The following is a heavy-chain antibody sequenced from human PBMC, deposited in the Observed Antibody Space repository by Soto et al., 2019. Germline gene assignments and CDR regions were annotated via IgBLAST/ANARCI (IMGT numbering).Heavy chain of an antibody. CDR3: ARGAMDNFDY. J-gene: IGHJ4*02. CDR1: GGTFGSQG. CDR2: FIAMLGTP. V-gene: IGHV1-69*13. Sequence: ASVKVSCKASGGTFGSQGIAWVRQAPGQGLEWMGGFIAMLGTPTYAKKVQGRATISADESLTSSYLELRSLRSEDTGVYFCARGAMDNFDYWGQGTVVTVSS. D-gene: IGHD5-18*01.